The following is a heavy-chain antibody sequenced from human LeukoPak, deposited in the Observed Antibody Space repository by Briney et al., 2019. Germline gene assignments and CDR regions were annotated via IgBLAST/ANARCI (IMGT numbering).Heavy chain of an antibody. J-gene: IGHJ4*02. V-gene: IGHV3-23*01. D-gene: IGHD3-22*01. CDR3: AKGRQINYYDSSGYGYYFDY. CDR2: ISGSGGST. Sequence: GGSLRLSCAASGFTFSSYAMSWLRQAPGKGLEWVSAISGSGGSTYYADSVKGRFTISRDNSKNTLYLQMNSLRAEDTAVYYCAKGRQINYYDSSGYGYYFDYWGQGTLVTVSS. CDR1: GFTFSSYA.